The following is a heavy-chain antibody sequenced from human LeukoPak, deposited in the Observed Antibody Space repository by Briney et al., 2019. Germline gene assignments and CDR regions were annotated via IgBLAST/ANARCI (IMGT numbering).Heavy chain of an antibody. CDR1: GYIFTSYW. J-gene: IGHJ4*02. D-gene: IGHD5-24*01. CDR2: IYPGDSET. Sequence: GESLKISCKGSGYIFTSYWIGWVRQMPGKGLGWMGIIYPGDSETRYSPSFEGQVTISADKSISTAYLQWSSLKASDTAMYYCARGRDGYNLGPYFDYWGQGTLVTVSS. V-gene: IGHV5-51*01. CDR3: ARGRDGYNLGPYFDY.